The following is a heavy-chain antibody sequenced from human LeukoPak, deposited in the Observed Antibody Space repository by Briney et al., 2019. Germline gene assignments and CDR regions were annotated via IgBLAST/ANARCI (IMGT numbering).Heavy chain of an antibody. CDR3: ARGRGGIAARAGYFQH. CDR1: GGSLSSYY. V-gene: IGHV4-59*12. D-gene: IGHD6-6*01. CDR2: IYYSGST. Sequence: SETLSLTCTVSGGSLSSYYWSWIRQPPGKGLEWIGYIYYSGSTNYNPSLKSRVTISVDTSKNQFSLKLSSVTAADTAVYYCARGRGGIAARAGYFQHWGQGTLVTVSS. J-gene: IGHJ1*01.